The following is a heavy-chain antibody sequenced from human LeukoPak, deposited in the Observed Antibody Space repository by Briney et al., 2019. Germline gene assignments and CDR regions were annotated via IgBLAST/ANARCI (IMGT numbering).Heavy chain of an antibody. CDR1: GGSISSSSYY. D-gene: IGHD5-12*01. Sequence: PSETLSLTCTVSGGSISSSSYYWGWIRQPPGKGLEWIGRIYTSGSTNYNPSLKSRVTISVDTSKNHFSLKLTSVTAADTAVYYCARSGSGYLRYYFDYWGQGTLVTVS. CDR2: IYTSGST. CDR3: ARSGSGYLRYYFDY. J-gene: IGHJ4*02. V-gene: IGHV4-39*07.